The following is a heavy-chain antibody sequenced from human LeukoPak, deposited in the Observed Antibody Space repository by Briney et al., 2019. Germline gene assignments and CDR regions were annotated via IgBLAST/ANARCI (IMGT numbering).Heavy chain of an antibody. Sequence: SETLSLTCAVSGGSISSGGYYWSWIRQPPGKGLEWIGEINHSGSTNYNPSLKSRVTISVDTSKNQFSLKLSSVTAADTAVYYCARSKGASMVRGDWGQGTLVTVSS. CDR1: GGSISSGGYY. CDR2: INHSGST. D-gene: IGHD3-10*01. J-gene: IGHJ4*02. V-gene: IGHV4-34*01. CDR3: ARSKGASMVRGD.